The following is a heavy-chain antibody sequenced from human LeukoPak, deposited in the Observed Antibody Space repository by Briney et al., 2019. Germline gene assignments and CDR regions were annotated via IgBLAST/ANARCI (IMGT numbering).Heavy chain of an antibody. D-gene: IGHD3-10*02. CDR2: ISSSGSSV. J-gene: IGHJ6*04. CDR3: AELGITMIGGV. CDR1: GFTFSSYE. V-gene: IGHV3-48*03. Sequence: GGSLRLSCAASGFTFSSYEMNWVRQAPGEGLEWVSYISSSGSSVRYADSVRGRFTISRDNAKNSLYLQMDSLRAEDTAVYYCAELGITMIGGVWGKGTTVTISS.